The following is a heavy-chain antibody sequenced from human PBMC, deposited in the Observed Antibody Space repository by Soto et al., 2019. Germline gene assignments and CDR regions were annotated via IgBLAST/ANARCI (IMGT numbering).Heavy chain of an antibody. CDR2: IIPILGIA. Sequence: GASVKVSCKASGGTFSSYTISWVRQAPGQGLEWMGRIIPILGIANYAQKFQGRVTITADKSTSTAYMELSSLRSEDTAVYYCARVYGSGSYWFDPWGQGTLVTVSS. D-gene: IGHD3-10*01. J-gene: IGHJ5*02. V-gene: IGHV1-69*02. CDR1: GGTFSSYT. CDR3: ARVYGSGSYWFDP.